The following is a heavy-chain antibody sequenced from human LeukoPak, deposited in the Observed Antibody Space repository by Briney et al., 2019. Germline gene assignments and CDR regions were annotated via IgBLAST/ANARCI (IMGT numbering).Heavy chain of an antibody. CDR2: VNGDGSTT. D-gene: IGHD2-15*01. CDR3: AKANVKYCSGGSCFDAFDI. V-gene: IGHV3-74*01. CDR1: GFAFSRYW. J-gene: IGHJ3*02. Sequence: GGSLRLSCAASGFAFSRYWMHWVRQAPGKGLVWVSRVNGDGSTTTYADSVKGRFTISRDNAKNTLYLQMNSLRAEDTAVYYCAKANVKYCSGGSCFDAFDIWGQGTMVTVSS.